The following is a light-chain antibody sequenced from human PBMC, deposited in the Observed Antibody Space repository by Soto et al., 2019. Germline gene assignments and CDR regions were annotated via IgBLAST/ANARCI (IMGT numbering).Light chain of an antibody. CDR2: STS. CDR3: QQLNTYLIT. V-gene: IGKV1-9*01. J-gene: IGKJ5*01. Sequence: DIQMTQSPSSLSASVGYRVTITCRASQGISNYLAWYQQKPGKVPKLLIYSTSTLQSGVPSRFSGSASGTEFTLSISGLQPEDFATYYCQQLNTYLITFGQGTRLEIK. CDR1: QGISNY.